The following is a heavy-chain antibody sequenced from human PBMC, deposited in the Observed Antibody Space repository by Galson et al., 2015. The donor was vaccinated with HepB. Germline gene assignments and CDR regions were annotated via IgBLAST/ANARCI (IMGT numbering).Heavy chain of an antibody. V-gene: IGHV1-69*01. CDR3: AANRTSVTTSGCLDP. CDR2: ILPMLVTP. D-gene: IGHD4-11*01. Sequence: GGTFSTYGISWVRQAPGQGLEWMGGILPMLVTPYYAQKFQGRLTITADESTDTTYIDLSSLGFEDTAVYYCAANRTSVTTSGCLDPWGQGTPVTVSS. CDR1: GGTFSTYG. J-gene: IGHJ5*02.